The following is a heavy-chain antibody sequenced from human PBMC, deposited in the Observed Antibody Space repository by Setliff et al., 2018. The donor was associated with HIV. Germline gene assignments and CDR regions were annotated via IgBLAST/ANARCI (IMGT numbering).Heavy chain of an antibody. CDR1: GDSIISSRNF. Sequence: SETLSLTCTVSGDSIISSRNFWGWIRQPPGKGLEWIGYIYTSGSTNYNPSLKSRVTISVDTSKNQFSLKLSSVTAADTAVYYCARWAEVDGMDVWGQGTTVTVSS. CDR2: IYTSGST. J-gene: IGHJ6*02. D-gene: IGHD1-26*01. CDR3: ARWAEVDGMDV. V-gene: IGHV4-61*05.